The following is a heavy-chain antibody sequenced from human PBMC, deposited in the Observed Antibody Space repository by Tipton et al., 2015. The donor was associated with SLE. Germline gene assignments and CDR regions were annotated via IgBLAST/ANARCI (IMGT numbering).Heavy chain of an antibody. CDR3: AKSGYYGSGIFDTFDL. D-gene: IGHD3-10*01. J-gene: IGHJ3*01. CDR1: GVSISSSY. V-gene: IGHV4-4*07. CDR2: IYTSGAT. Sequence: TLSLTCNVSGVSISSSYWSWIRQPAGKGLEWIGRIYTSGATDDNPSLKSRVTMSVDTSKNECSVRVRSVTAADTAVYYCAKSGYYGSGIFDTFDLWGQGTMVTVSS.